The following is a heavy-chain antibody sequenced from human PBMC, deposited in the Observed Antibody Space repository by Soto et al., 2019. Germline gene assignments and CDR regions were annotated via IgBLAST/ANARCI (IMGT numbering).Heavy chain of an antibody. V-gene: IGHV4-34*01. Sequence: KTSETLSLTCAVYGGSFSGYYWSWIRQPPGKGLEWIGEINHSGSTNYNPSLKSRVTISVDTSKNQFSLKLSSVTAADTAVYYCARVVGGHYDILTGTIEAGYYYYYGMDVWGQGTTVTVSS. J-gene: IGHJ6*02. CDR3: ARVVGGHYDILTGTIEAGYYYYYGMDV. CDR1: GGSFSGYY. D-gene: IGHD3-9*01. CDR2: INHSGST.